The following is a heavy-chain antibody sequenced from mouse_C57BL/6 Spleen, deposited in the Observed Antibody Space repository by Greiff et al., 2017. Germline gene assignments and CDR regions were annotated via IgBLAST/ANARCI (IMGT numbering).Heavy chain of an antibody. J-gene: IGHJ2*01. CDR2: IDPEDGET. D-gene: IGHD2-3*01. V-gene: IGHV14-2*01. Sequence: VQLQQSGAELVKPGASVKLSCTASGFNIKDYYMHWVKQRTEQGLAWIGRIDPEDGETKSAPKFQGKATITADTSSNTAYLQLSSLTSEDTAVYYCARMRGYDGYYVYYFDYWGQGTTLTVSS. CDR1: GFNIKDYY. CDR3: ARMRGYDGYYVYYFDY.